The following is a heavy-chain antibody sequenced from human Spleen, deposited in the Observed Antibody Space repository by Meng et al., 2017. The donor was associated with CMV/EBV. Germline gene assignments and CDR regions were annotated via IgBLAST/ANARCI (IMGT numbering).Heavy chain of an antibody. D-gene: IGHD3-3*01. J-gene: IGHJ5*02. CDR3: AREPQFDFWSGYRGGWFDP. Sequence: QGPLEESGPVLVKPSQTLSLTCTVSGGAISSGDYYWSWIRQPPGKGLEWIGYIYYSGSTYYNPSLKSRVTISVDTSKNQFSLKLSSVTAADTAVYYCAREPQFDFWSGYRGGWFDPWGQGTLVTVSS. CDR2: IYYSGST. V-gene: IGHV4-30-4*08. CDR1: GGAISSGDYY.